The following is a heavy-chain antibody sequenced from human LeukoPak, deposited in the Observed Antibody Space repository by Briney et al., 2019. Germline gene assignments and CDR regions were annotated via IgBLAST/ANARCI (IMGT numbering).Heavy chain of an antibody. D-gene: IGHD5-24*01. Sequence: PSETLSLTCTVSGGSISSYYWSWIRQPPGKGLEWIGYIYYSGSTNYNPSLKSRFTISVDTSKNQFSLKLSSVTAADTAVYYCAREMAAATKTFFDYWAREPWSPSPQ. CDR1: GGSISSYY. J-gene: IGHJ4*02. CDR2: IYYSGST. V-gene: IGHV4-59*08. CDR3: AREMAAATKTFFDY.